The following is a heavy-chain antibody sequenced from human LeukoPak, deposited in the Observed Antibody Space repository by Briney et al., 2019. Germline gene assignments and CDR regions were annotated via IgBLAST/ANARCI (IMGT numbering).Heavy chain of an antibody. CDR3: ARDVGSGEFPWYFDY. CDR1: GFTFSDYY. CDR2: ISSSSSYT. J-gene: IGHJ4*02. D-gene: IGHD3-10*01. V-gene: IGHV3-11*05. Sequence: PGGSLRLSCAASGFTFSDYYMSWIRQAPGKGLEWVSYISSSSSYTNYADSVKGRFTISRDNAKNSLYLQMNSLRAEDTAVYYCARDVGSGEFPWYFDYWGQGTLVTVST.